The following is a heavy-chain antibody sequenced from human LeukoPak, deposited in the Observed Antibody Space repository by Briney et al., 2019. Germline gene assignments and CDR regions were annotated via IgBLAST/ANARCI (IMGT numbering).Heavy chain of an antibody. V-gene: IGHV4-59*01. CDR1: GGSISSYY. CDR3: ARDREFWYFDL. J-gene: IGHJ2*01. CDR2: IYYSGST. D-gene: IGHD3-10*01. Sequence: SETLSLTCTVSGGSISSYYWSWIRQPPGKGLEWIGYIYYSGSTNYNPSLKGRVTISVDTSKNQFSLKLSSVTAADTAVYYCARDREFWYFDLWGRGTLVTVSS.